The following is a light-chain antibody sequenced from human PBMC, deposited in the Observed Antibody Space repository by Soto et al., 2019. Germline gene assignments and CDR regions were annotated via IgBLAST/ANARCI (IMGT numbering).Light chain of an antibody. J-gene: IGKJ2*01. CDR3: QQYDNLPPYT. V-gene: IGKV1-33*01. Sequence: DIQMTQSPSSLSASVGDRVTITCQASQDISNYLNWYQQKPGKAPKLLIYDASNLETGVPSRFSGSGSGTDFTSTISSLQPEDMATDYCQQYDNLPPYTFGQGTKLEIK. CDR1: QDISNY. CDR2: DAS.